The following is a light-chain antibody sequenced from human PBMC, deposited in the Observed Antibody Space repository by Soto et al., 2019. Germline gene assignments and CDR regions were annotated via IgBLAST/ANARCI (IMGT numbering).Light chain of an antibody. Sequence: IQMTQSPSSVSASVGDRVTITCRASQGISSWLAWYQQKPGKAPKLLIYAASSLQSGVPSRFSGSGSGTEFTLTISSPQPDDFTTFYCQQYKDYTWTFGQGTKVDIK. J-gene: IGKJ1*01. V-gene: IGKV1-12*01. CDR3: QQYKDYTWT. CDR2: AAS. CDR1: QGISSW.